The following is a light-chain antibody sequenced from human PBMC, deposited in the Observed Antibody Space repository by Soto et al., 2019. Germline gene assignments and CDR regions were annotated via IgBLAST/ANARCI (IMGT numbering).Light chain of an antibody. J-gene: IGKJ1*01. CDR1: QSVSSSY. CDR2: GAS. V-gene: IGKV3-20*01. Sequence: EIVLTQSPGTLSLSPGERATLSCRASQSVSSSYLAWYQQKPGQAPRLLIYGASSRATGIPDRFSGSGSGTDFTLTISRLEPEDFAVYYCQQYSRSPPWTFGQGTKVEIK. CDR3: QQYSRSPPWT.